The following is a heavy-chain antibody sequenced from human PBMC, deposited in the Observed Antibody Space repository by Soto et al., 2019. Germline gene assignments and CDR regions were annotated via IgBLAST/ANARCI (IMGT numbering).Heavy chain of an antibody. Sequence: QVQLQESGPGLVKPSETLSLTCTVSGGSISSYYWSWIRQPPGKGLEWIGYIYYSGSTNYNPSLKSRVTISVDTSKNQFSLKLSSVTAADTAVCYCARGVWGIAVAGTGAFDIWGQGTMVTVSS. V-gene: IGHV4-59*01. J-gene: IGHJ3*02. CDR3: ARGVWGIAVAGTGAFDI. D-gene: IGHD6-19*01. CDR2: IYYSGST. CDR1: GGSISSYY.